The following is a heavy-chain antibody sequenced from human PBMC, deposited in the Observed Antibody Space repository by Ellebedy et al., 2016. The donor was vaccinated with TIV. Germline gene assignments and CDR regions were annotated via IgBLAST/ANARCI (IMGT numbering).Heavy chain of an antibody. J-gene: IGHJ4*02. CDR1: GGSISGYY. V-gene: IGHV4-39*01. CDR3: ARWIVVAGGFDY. Sequence: MPSETLSLTCTVSGGSISGYYWGWIRQPPGKGLEWIGGISYSGSTYYNPSLKSRVTISVDTSKNQFSLKLISVTAADTAVYYCARWIVVAGGFDYWGQGTLVTVSS. D-gene: IGHD6-19*01. CDR2: ISYSGST.